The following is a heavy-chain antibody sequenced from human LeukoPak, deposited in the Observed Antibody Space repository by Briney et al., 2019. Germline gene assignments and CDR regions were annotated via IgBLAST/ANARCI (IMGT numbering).Heavy chain of an antibody. D-gene: IGHD3-22*01. J-gene: IGHJ6*02. CDR1: GFAFSSYN. Sequence: GGSLRLSCAASGFAFSSYNMNWVRQAPGKGLEWISYIGSSGSPTHYADSVGGRFTISRDNAKNSLYLQMNSLRDEDTAVYFCARRPYSDTSGRLSDVWGQGTTVTVPS. CDR3: ARRPYSDTSGRLSDV. V-gene: IGHV3-48*02. CDR2: IGSSGSPT.